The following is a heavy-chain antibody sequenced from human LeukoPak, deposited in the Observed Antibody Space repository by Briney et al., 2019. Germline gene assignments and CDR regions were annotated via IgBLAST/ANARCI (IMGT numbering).Heavy chain of an antibody. CDR2: IQQDGNEK. CDR3: ARGRDGYNLVDAFDI. J-gene: IGHJ3*02. Sequence: GGSLRLSCAASGFTFSTYWMSWVRQAPGKGLEWVANIQQDGNEKYYVDSVKGRFTISRDNAKNSLYLQMNSLRVEDTAVYYCARGRDGYNLVDAFDIWGQGIMVTVSS. D-gene: IGHD5-24*01. V-gene: IGHV3-7*01. CDR1: GFTFSTYW.